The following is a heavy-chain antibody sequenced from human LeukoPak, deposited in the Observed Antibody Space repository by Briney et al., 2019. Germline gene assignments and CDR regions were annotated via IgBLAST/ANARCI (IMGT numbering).Heavy chain of an antibody. V-gene: IGHV3-23*01. D-gene: IGHD3-16*01. J-gene: IGHJ6*02. CDR3: TKDSQGSYDGFWYGTYGMDV. CDR1: GFSFNTFA. Sequence: GGSLRLSCVASGFSFNTFALTWVRQAPGKGLEWVSTIADYPHYADSVRGRFTISRDNSRKTVFLQMNSLTPEDAATYYCTKDSQGSYDGFWYGTYGMDVWGQGTTVTVSS. CDR2: IADYP.